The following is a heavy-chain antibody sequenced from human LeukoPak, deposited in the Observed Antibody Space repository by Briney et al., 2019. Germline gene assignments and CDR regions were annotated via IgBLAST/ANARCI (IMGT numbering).Heavy chain of an antibody. CDR3: ARGTYGEYGGPAY. CDR1: GFIFSSYH. V-gene: IGHV3-48*02. D-gene: IGHD4-17*01. Sequence: GGSLRLSCAASGFIFSSYHMNWVRQAPRKGLERVSYISSSGSAMYYADSVRGRFTISRDNAENSLFLQMNSLRDEDTAVYYCARGTYGEYGGPAYWGQGTLVTVSS. J-gene: IGHJ4*02. CDR2: ISSSGSAM.